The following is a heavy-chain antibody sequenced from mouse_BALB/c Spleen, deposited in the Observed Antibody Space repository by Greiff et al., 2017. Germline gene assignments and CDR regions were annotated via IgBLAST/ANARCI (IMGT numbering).Heavy chain of an antibody. CDR2: IDPANGNT. CDR3: APYGYDRFAY. CDR1: GFNFKDSY. Sequence: EVQLQQSGAELVKPGASVKLSCTASGFNFKDSYMHWVKQRPEQGLEWIGRIDPANGNTKYNPKFQGKATITADTSSSTAYLQLSSLTSEDSAVYYSAPYGYDRFAYWGQGTLVTVSA. D-gene: IGHD2-2*01. V-gene: IGHV14-3*02. J-gene: IGHJ3*01.